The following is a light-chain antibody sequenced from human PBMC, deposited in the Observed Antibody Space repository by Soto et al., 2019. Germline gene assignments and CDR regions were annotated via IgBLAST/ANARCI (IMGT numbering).Light chain of an antibody. CDR2: AAS. CDR1: QSISSW. J-gene: IGKJ4*01. Sequence: DIQIAQSPSTLSSSVRERFTITCRASQSISSWLAWYQQKPGKVPKLLIYAASSLQSGVPSRFSGSGSGTDFTLTISSLQPEDFATYYCQQSYYTPLTFGGGTKV. V-gene: IGKV1-39*01. CDR3: QQSYYTPLT.